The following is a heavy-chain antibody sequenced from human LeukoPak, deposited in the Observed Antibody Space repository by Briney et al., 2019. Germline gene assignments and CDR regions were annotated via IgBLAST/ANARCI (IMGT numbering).Heavy chain of an antibody. V-gene: IGHV1-2*02. D-gene: IGHD3-10*01. CDR1: GYTFTGYY. CDR2: INPNSGGT. Sequence: GASVKVSCKASGYTFTGYYMHWVRQAPGQGLEWMGWINPNSGGTNYAQKFQGRVTMTRDTSTSTVYMELSSLRSEDTAVYYCAREGRVLWFGELLREFDYWGQGTLVTVSS. CDR3: AREGRVLWFGELLREFDY. J-gene: IGHJ4*02.